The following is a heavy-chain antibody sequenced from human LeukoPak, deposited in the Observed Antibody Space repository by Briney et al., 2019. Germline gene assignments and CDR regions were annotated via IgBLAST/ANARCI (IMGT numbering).Heavy chain of an antibody. D-gene: IGHD6-6*01. CDR1: GFTFSSYG. V-gene: IGHV3-30*18. CDR3: AKDRSSQAFDY. J-gene: IGHJ4*02. Sequence: PGGSLRLSCAASGFTFSSYGMHWVRQAPGKGLEWVAVISYDGGNKYYADSVKGRFTISRDNSKNTLYLQMNSLRAEDTAVYYCAKDRSSQAFDYWGQGTLVTVSS. CDR2: ISYDGGNK.